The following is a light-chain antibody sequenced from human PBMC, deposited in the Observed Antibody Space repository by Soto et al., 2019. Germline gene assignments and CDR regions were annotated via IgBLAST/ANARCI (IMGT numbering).Light chain of an antibody. CDR1: SSDVGDYNY. J-gene: IGLJ3*02. CDR2: EVR. Sequence: QSALTQPASVSGSPGQSITISCTGTSSDVGDYNYVSWYQHHPGKAPKLMIFEVRNRPSGVSNRFSGSKSGNTASLTISGLQAEDEADYYCSSYTSISTGVFGGGTKLTVL. CDR3: SSYTSISTGV. V-gene: IGLV2-14*01.